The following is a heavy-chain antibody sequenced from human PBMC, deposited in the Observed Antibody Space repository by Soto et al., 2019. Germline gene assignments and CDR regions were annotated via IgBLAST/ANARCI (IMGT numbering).Heavy chain of an antibody. CDR1: GGSVNSDNFY. D-gene: IGHD6-6*01. CDR2: IYYTGGT. V-gene: IGHV4-61*01. CDR3: AREFSNSPEAFDS. Sequence: PSETLSLTCTVSGGSVNSDNFYWSWIRQPPGRGLEWIGYIYYTGGTNYNPSLKSRVTISMDTSRNQFSLKLTSVTAADTAVYYCAREFSNSPEAFDSWGQGSLVTVSS. J-gene: IGHJ4*02.